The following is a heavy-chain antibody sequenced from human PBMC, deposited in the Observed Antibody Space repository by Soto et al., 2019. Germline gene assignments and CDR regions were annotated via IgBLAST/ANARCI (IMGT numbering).Heavy chain of an antibody. Sequence: SETLSLTCTVSGGSISSYYWSWIRQPPGKGLEWIGYIYYSGSTNYNPSLKSRVTISVDTSKNQFSLKLSSVTAADTAVYYCARGENXRGLATRPFYYYYGMDVWGQGTTVTVSS. CDR2: IYYSGST. J-gene: IGHJ6*02. D-gene: IGHD5-12*01. CDR3: ARGENXRGLATRPFYYYYGMDV. CDR1: GGSISSYY. V-gene: IGHV4-59*01.